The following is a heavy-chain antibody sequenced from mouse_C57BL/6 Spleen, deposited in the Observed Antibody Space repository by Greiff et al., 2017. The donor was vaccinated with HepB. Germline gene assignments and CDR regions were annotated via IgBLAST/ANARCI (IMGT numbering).Heavy chain of an antibody. CDR2: IYPGDGDT. Sequence: VQLQQSGPELVKPGASVKISCQASGYAFRSSWMNWVKQRPGKGLEWIGRIYPGDGDTNYNGTFKGKATLTADKSSSTAYMQLSSLTSEDSAVYFCARNGYYGSSYWYFDGWGTGTTGTVSS. V-gene: IGHV1-82*01. J-gene: IGHJ1*03. D-gene: IGHD1-1*01. CDR1: GYAFRSSW. CDR3: ARNGYYGSSYWYFDG.